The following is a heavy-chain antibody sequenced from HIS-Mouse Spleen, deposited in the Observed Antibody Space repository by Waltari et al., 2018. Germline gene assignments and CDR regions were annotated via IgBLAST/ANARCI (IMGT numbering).Heavy chain of an antibody. Sequence: QVQLVESGGGVVHPGRSLRLSCPASGFTFSSYGMHWVRQAPGKGLEWVAVISYDGSNKYYADSVKGRFTISRDNSKNTLYLQMNSLRAEDTAVYYCAKDKHHAFDYWGQGTLVTVSS. CDR3: AKDKHHAFDY. CDR1: GFTFSSYG. CDR2: ISYDGSNK. J-gene: IGHJ4*02. V-gene: IGHV3-30*18.